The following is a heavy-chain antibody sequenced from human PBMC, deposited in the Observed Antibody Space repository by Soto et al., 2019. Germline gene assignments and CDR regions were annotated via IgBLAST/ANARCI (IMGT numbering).Heavy chain of an antibody. CDR1: GFTFSSYA. Sequence: QPGGSLRLSCAASGFTFSSYAMTWVRQAPGKGLEWVSGISGSGGSTYYADSVKGRFTISRDNSKNTLYLQMNSLRAEDTAVYYCAKGGSGYYYIFDYWGQGTLVTVSS. J-gene: IGHJ4*02. D-gene: IGHD3-22*01. V-gene: IGHV3-23*01. CDR3: AKGGSGYYYIFDY. CDR2: ISGSGGST.